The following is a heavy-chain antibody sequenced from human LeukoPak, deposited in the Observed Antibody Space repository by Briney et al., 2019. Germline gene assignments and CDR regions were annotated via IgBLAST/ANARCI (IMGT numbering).Heavy chain of an antibody. D-gene: IGHD3-10*01. CDR2: IYHSGTT. CDR1: GYSISSGYY. Sequence: PSETLSLTCTVFGYSISSGYYWGWIRPPPGKGLEWIGIIYHSGTTYYSPSLKSRVTISVDTSKNQLSLRLSSVTAADTAVYYCARHRRGSTMVRGVYWFDPWGQGTLVTVSS. V-gene: IGHV4-38-2*02. J-gene: IGHJ5*02. CDR3: ARHRRGSTMVRGVYWFDP.